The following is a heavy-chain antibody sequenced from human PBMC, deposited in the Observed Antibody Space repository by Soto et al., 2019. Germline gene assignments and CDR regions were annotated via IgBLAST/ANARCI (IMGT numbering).Heavy chain of an antibody. D-gene: IGHD6-19*01. V-gene: IGHV4-61*01. J-gene: IGHJ4*02. CDR3: ARIGGWYDIDF. CDR1: GGSLSSGSLH. Sequence: VQLQQSGPGLVKPSETLSLTCSVSGGSLSSGSLHWSWIRESPGKGLQFIGSIFYNGTANYSPALKNRVTISIDTSQRQFSLKLVSVAAADTAVYYCARIGGWYDIDFWGQGNLVTVSS. CDR2: IFYNGTA.